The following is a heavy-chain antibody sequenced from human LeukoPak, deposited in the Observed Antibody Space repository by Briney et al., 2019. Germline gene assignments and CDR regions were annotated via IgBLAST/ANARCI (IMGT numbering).Heavy chain of an antibody. J-gene: IGHJ4*02. CDR2: IYSGGRT. D-gene: IGHD6-13*01. CDR1: GFTVSSNY. V-gene: IGHV3-66*01. Sequence: GGSLRLSCAASGFTVSSNYMSWVRQAPGKGLEWVSVIYSGGRTYYADSVKGRFTISRDNSKNTLYLQMNSLRAEDTAVYYCARDLSSSGYFDYWGQGTLVTVSS. CDR3: ARDLSSSGYFDY.